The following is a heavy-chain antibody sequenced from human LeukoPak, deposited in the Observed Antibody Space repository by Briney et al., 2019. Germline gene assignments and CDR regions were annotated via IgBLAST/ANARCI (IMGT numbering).Heavy chain of an antibody. Sequence: GGSLRLSCAASGFTFDDYAMHWVRQAPGKGLEWASLISGDGGSTYYADSVKGRFTISRDNSKNSLYLQMNSLRTEDTALYYCAKALADRDLPYYYDSSGYYLVLGYWGQGTLVTVSS. V-gene: IGHV3-43*02. D-gene: IGHD3-22*01. J-gene: IGHJ4*02. CDR3: AKALADRDLPYYYDSSGYYLVLGY. CDR2: ISGDGGST. CDR1: GFTFDDYA.